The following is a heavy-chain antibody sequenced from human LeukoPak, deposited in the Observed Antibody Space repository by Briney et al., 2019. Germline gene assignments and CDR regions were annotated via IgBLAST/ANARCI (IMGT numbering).Heavy chain of an antibody. Sequence: GGSLRLSCAASGFSFDDYAMHWVRQAPGKGLEWVSLISGDSHSTFYADSVKGRFTISRDNSKNSLYLQMNSLRNDETALYYCARDTEGYIYGYYYYGMDVWGQGTTVTVSS. J-gene: IGHJ6*02. CDR3: ARDTEGYIYGYYYYGMDV. CDR2: ISGDSHST. D-gene: IGHD5-18*01. CDR1: GFSFDDYA. V-gene: IGHV3-43*02.